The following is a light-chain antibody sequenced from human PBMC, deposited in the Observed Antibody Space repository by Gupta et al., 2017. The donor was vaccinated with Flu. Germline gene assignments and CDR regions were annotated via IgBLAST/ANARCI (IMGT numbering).Light chain of an antibody. J-gene: IGKJ4*01. V-gene: IGKV4-1*01. Sequence: DIVMTQSPDSLAVSLGERATINFKSSQSVLYSSNNKNYLAWYQQKPGQPPKLLIYWASTRESGVPDRFSGSGSGTDFTLTISSLQAEDVAVYYCQQYYSTPPKLTFGGGTKVEIK. CDR1: QSVLYSSNNKNY. CDR3: QQYYSTPPKLT. CDR2: WAS.